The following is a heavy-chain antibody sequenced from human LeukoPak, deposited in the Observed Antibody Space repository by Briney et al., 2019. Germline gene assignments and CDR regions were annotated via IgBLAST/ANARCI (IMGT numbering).Heavy chain of an antibody. CDR2: MNQDGSEK. CDR3: ARDGAARGSGSFGD. Sequence: GGSLRLSCAASGFTFSSYGMSWVRQAPGKGLEWVANMNQDGSEKHYVDSVKGRFTISRDNAKNSLYLQVNSLRAEDTAVYYCARDGAARGSGSFGDWGQGTLLTVSS. J-gene: IGHJ4*02. D-gene: IGHD3-10*01. V-gene: IGHV3-7*01. CDR1: GFTFSSYG.